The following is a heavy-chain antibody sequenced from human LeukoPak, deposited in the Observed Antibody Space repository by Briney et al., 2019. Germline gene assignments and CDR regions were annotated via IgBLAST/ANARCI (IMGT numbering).Heavy chain of an antibody. CDR1: GASTSSAGYY. D-gene: IGHD5-18*01. J-gene: IGHJ3*01. V-gene: IGHV4-31*03. CDR3: ARSISYGSAFDV. CDR2: IYYSGNT. Sequence: PSQTLPLTCSVAGASTSSAGYYWSWIRQHPGKGPEWIGYIYYSGNTYYNPSLKSRVTISVDTSKSQFSLKLSSVTAADTAVYYCARSISYGSAFDVWGQGTMVTVSS.